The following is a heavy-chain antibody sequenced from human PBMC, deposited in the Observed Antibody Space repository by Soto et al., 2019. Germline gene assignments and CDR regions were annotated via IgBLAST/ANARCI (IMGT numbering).Heavy chain of an antibody. D-gene: IGHD3-10*01. V-gene: IGHV3-23*01. J-gene: IGHJ5*01. Sequence: VGSLRLSCAASGFTFSSNDMTWVRQAPGKGLEWVSTIDGSGATTYYADFVEGRFTVSRDNSKNTVYVQMNNLRADDTALYYCAKNSGWFDSWGQGTLVTVSS. CDR1: GFTFSSND. CDR2: IDGSGATT. CDR3: AKNSGWFDS.